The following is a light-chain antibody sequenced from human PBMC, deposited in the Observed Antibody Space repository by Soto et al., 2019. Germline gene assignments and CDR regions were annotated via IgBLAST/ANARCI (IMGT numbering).Light chain of an antibody. J-gene: IGKJ1*01. CDR2: AIS. V-gene: IGKV3D-20*02. Sequence: EIVLTQSPGTLSLSPGESAALSCRASQSVTSNYLVWYRQKPGQAPRLLIYAISSRAAGIPDRFNGSGSGTDFTLTITRLEPEDSAVYYCQQHSNSPWTFSQGTRVEV. CDR3: QQHSNSPWT. CDR1: QSVTSNY.